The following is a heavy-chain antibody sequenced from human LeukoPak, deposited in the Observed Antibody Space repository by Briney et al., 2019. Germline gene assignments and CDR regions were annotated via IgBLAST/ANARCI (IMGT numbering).Heavy chain of an antibody. CDR2: ISSSSSYT. D-gene: IGHD4-17*01. V-gene: IGHV3-11*06. CDR1: GFTFSDYY. Sequence: GGSLRLSCAASGFTFSDYYMSWIRQAPGKGLEWVSYISSSSSYTNYADYVKGRFTISRDNAKNSLYLQMNSLRAEDTAVYYCARASTTVTPYYCYGMDVWGKGTTVTVSS. CDR3: ARASTTVTPYYCYGMDV. J-gene: IGHJ6*04.